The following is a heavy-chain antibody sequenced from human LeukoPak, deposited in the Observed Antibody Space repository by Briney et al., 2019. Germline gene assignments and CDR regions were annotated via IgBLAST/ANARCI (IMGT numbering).Heavy chain of an antibody. CDR2: ISGSGGST. D-gene: IGHD6-13*01. V-gene: IGHV3-23*01. CDR3: AKYGYTSSWYRGAFDI. Sequence: PGGSLRLSCAASGFTFRTYWMHWVRQAPGKGLEWVSGISGSGGSTYYADSVKGRFTISRDNSKNTLYLQVNSLRAEDTAVYYCAKYGYTSSWYRGAFDIWGQGTMVTVSS. J-gene: IGHJ3*02. CDR1: GFTFRTYW.